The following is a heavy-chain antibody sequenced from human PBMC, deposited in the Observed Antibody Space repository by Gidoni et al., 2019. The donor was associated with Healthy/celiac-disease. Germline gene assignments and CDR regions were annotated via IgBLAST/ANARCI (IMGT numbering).Heavy chain of an antibody. D-gene: IGHD6-13*01. CDR3: ASLGIAAAKGFDP. J-gene: IGHJ5*02. CDR1: GGSISSGSYY. V-gene: IGHV4-61*02. CDR2: IYTSGST. Sequence: QVQLQESGPGLVKPSQTLSLTCTVSGGSISSGSYYWRWIRQPAGKGLEWIGRIYTSGSTNYNPSLKSRVTISVDTSKNQFSLKLSSVTAADTAVYYCASLGIAAAKGFDPWGQGTLVTVSS.